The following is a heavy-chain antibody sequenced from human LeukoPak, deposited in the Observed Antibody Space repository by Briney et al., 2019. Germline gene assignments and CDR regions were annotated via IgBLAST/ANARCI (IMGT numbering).Heavy chain of an antibody. J-gene: IGHJ4*02. D-gene: IGHD6-19*01. CDR2: FDPEEGET. CDR1: GYTLTELS. CDR3: ARGALSKWLDY. Sequence: ASVKVSCKVSGYTLTELSMHWVRQAPGKGLEWMGGFDPEEGETIYAQKFQGRVTMTRNTSISTAYMELSSLRSEDTAVYYCARGALSKWLDYWGQGTLVTVSS. V-gene: IGHV1-24*01.